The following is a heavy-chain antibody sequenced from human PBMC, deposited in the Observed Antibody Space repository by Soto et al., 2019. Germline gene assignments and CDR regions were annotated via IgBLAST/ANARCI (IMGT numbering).Heavy chain of an antibody. V-gene: IGHV1-2*02. J-gene: IGHJ6*02. Sequence: QVQLVQSGAELKEPGDSVRVSCEASGYTFTAYYIHWVRQAPGQGLEWMGWINPRFGDTSYAQDFQGGVSMTRDTSISTVYRELSRLTSDDTAIYYCARNMDYYYGPGSGNGHGFWGQGTTVTVFS. CDR3: ARNMDYYYGPGSGNGHGF. D-gene: IGHD3-10*01. CDR2: INPRFGDT. CDR1: GYTFTAYY.